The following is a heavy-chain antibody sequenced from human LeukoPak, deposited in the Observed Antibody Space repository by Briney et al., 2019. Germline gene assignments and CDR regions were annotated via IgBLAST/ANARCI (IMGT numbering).Heavy chain of an antibody. CDR3: ARQDGRALYYFDY. CDR1: GYSFTYYW. CDR2: IYPADSDT. D-gene: IGHD5-24*01. V-gene: IGHV5-51*01. J-gene: IGHJ4*02. Sequence: GESLKISCKGSGYSFTYYWIAWVRQMPGKGLEWMGIIYPADSDTRYSPSFQGQVTISADKSTGTAYLQWSSLKASDTAMYYCARQDGRALYYFDYWGQGTLVTVSS.